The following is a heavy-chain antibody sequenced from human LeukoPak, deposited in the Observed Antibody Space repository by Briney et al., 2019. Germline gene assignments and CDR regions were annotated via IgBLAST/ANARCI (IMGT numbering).Heavy chain of an antibody. J-gene: IGHJ4*02. CDR1: GFTFSSYE. Sequence: GGSLRLSCAASGFTFSSYEMNWVRQAPGKGLEWVSYISSSGITIYYADSVKGRFTISRDNAKTSLYLQMNSLRAEDTAVYYCARYYCSTTSCYGRYFDYWGQGTLVTVSS. CDR2: ISSSGITI. V-gene: IGHV3-48*03. D-gene: IGHD2-2*01. CDR3: ARYYCSTTSCYGRYFDY.